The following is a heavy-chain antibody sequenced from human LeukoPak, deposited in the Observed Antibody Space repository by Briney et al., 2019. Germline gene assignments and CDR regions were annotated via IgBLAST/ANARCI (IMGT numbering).Heavy chain of an antibody. CDR1: GASFSSSTYY. D-gene: IGHD6-13*01. J-gene: IGHJ4*02. Sequence: SETLSLTCTVSGASFSSSTYYWGWIRQPPGKGLEWIRSIYYSGSTYYHPSLKSRVTMSVGTSKNQFSLKLSSVTAADTAVYYCARHAGGIAAAGTRPFDYGGQGTLVTVYS. CDR2: IYYSGST. V-gene: IGHV4-39*01. CDR3: ARHAGGIAAAGTRPFDY.